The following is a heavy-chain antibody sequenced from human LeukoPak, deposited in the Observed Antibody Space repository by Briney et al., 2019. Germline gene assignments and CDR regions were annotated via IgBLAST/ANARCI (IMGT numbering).Heavy chain of an antibody. CDR3: ARGDIVVVPAAISYYYYGMDV. Sequence: SETLSLTCAVYGGSISSYYWSWIRQPPGKGLEWIGYIYYSGSTNYNPSLKSRVTISVDTSKNQFSLKLSSVTAADTAVYYCARGDIVVVPAAISYYYYGMDVWGQGTTVTVSS. CDR2: IYYSGST. CDR1: GGSISSYY. J-gene: IGHJ6*02. D-gene: IGHD2-2*02. V-gene: IGHV4-59*12.